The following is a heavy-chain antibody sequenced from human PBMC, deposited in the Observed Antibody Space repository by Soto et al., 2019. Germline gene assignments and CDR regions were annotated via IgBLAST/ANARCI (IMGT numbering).Heavy chain of an antibody. CDR2: INSDGSST. D-gene: IGHD3-9*01. CDR3: ARTQRYFVWLLITPDDDAFDI. CDR1: GFTFSSYW. Sequence: EVQLVESGGGLVQPGGSLRLSCAASGFTFSSYWMHWVRQAPGKGLVWVSRINSDGSSTSYADSVKGRFTISRDNAKNTLYLQMNSLRAEDTAVYYCARTQRYFVWLLITPDDDAFDIWGQGTMVTVSS. V-gene: IGHV3-74*01. J-gene: IGHJ3*02.